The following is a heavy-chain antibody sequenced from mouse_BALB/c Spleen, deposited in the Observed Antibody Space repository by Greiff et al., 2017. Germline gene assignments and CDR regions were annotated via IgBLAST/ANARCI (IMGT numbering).Heavy chain of an antibody. J-gene: IGHJ2*01. V-gene: IGHV1S81*02. CDR3: TRRGALLRFDY. CDR1: GYTFTSYY. D-gene: IGHD1-2*01. CDR2: INPSNGGT. Sequence: QVQLKESGAELVKPGASVKLSCKASGYTFTSYYMYWVKQRPGQGLEWIGEINPSNGGTNFNEKFKSKATLTVDKSSSTAYMQLSSLTSEDSAVYYCTRRGALLRFDYWGQGTTLTVSS.